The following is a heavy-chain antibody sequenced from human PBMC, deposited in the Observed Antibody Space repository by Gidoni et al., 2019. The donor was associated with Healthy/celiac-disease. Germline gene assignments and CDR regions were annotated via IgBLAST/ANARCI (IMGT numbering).Heavy chain of an antibody. Sequence: HVQLQESGPGLVKPSETLSLTCTVSGGSIRSYYWSWIRQPAGKGLEWIGRIYTSGSTNYNPYLKSRVTMSVDTSKNQFSLKLSSVTAADTAVYYCASLSIVGATTPSAFDIWGQGTMVTVSS. V-gene: IGHV4-4*07. CDR1: GGSIRSYY. CDR2: IYTSGST. CDR3: ASLSIVGATTPSAFDI. D-gene: IGHD1-26*01. J-gene: IGHJ3*02.